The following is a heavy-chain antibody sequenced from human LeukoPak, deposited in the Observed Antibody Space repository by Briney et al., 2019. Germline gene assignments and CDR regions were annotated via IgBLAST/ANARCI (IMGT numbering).Heavy chain of an antibody. CDR1: GASFSGYY. CDR3: AKGSGTWGAFDI. J-gene: IGHJ3*02. Sequence: SSETLSLTCAVYGASFSGYYWSWIRQPPGKGLEWIGEINHSGSTNYNPSLKSRVTLSVDTSKNQLSLKLSSVTAADTAVYYCAKGSGTWGAFDIWGQGTMVTVSS. D-gene: IGHD3-10*01. V-gene: IGHV4-34*01. CDR2: INHSGST.